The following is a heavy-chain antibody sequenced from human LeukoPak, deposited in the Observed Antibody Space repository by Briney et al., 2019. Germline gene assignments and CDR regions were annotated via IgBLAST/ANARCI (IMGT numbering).Heavy chain of an antibody. V-gene: IGHV3-7*01. Sequence: GGSLRLSCAASGFTFSSYSMNWVRQAPGKGLEWVANIKQDGSEKYYVDSVKGRFTISRDDAKNSLYLQMNSLRAEDTAVYYCARDRGDYPYDNWGQGTLVTVSS. CDR3: ARDRGDYPYDN. J-gene: IGHJ4*02. CDR2: IKQDGSEK. CDR1: GFTFSSYS. D-gene: IGHD4-11*01.